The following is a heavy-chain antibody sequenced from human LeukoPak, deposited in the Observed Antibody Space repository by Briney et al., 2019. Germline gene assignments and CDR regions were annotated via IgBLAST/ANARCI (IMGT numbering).Heavy chain of an antibody. D-gene: IGHD1-26*01. V-gene: IGHV3-66*01. CDR1: GFTVSTDY. CDR2: IYSGGST. J-gene: IGHJ4*02. Sequence: GGSMRLSCAASGFTVSTDYMSWVRQAPGKGLEWVSLIYSGGSTYYADSVKGRFTISRDSSKNTLYLQMNSPRAEDTAVYYCARGKGGSSPFDHWGQGTLVTVSS. CDR3: ARGKGGSSPFDH.